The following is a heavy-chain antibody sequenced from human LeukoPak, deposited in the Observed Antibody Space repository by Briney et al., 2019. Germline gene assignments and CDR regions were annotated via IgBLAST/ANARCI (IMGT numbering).Heavy chain of an antibody. Sequence: ASVKVSCKASGGTFSSYAISWVRQAPGQGLEWMGGIIPIFGTANYAQKFQGRVTITADESTSTAYMELSSLRSEDTAVYYCARVKSGDDISTGYYTSQYNWFDPWGQGTLVTVSS. V-gene: IGHV1-69*01. D-gene: IGHD3-9*01. CDR3: ARVKSGDDISTGYYTSQYNWFDP. CDR2: IIPIFGTA. J-gene: IGHJ5*02. CDR1: GGTFSSYA.